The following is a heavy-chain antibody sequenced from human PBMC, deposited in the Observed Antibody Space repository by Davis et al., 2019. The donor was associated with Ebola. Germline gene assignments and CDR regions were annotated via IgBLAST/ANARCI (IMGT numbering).Heavy chain of an antibody. CDR2: INHRGST. Sequence: SETLSLTCAVYGGSFSAYYWTWIRQPPGKGKGLEWIGEINHRGSTNYNPSLKSRVTISVDTSKNQFSLKLTSVTAADTAVYSCAGIAATGSYWGRGALVTVSS. D-gene: IGHD6-13*01. J-gene: IGHJ4*02. CDR1: GGSFSAYY. V-gene: IGHV4-34*01. CDR3: AGIAATGSY.